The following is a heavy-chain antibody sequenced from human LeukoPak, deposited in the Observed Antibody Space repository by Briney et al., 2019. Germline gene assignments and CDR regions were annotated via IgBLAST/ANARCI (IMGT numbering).Heavy chain of an antibody. D-gene: IGHD2-2*01. Sequence: PSETLSLTCTVSGGSISSSSYYWGWIRQPPGKGLEWIGYIYYSGSTNYNPSLKSRVTMLVDTSKNQFSLNLSSVTAADTAVYYCARSPCTSTNCYRRDTFDYWGQGTLVTVSS. V-gene: IGHV4-61*05. CDR1: GGSISSSSYY. CDR2: IYYSGST. CDR3: ARSPCTSTNCYRRDTFDY. J-gene: IGHJ4*02.